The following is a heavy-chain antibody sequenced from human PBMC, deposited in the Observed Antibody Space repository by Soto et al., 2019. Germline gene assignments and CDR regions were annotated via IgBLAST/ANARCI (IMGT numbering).Heavy chain of an antibody. V-gene: IGHV1-69*08. CDR3: AGDPDSHYNDSHASSYP. J-gene: IGHJ5*02. Sequence: QVQLVQSGAEVKKPGSSVKVSCKASGGTFSTYTITWVRQAPGQGLEWMGRIIPIIGIINYAQKFQGRVTISADNVTGTAYMELTGLRSDDTAVYYCAGDPDSHYNDSHASSYPWGQGTLVTVSS. CDR1: GGTFSTYT. D-gene: IGHD4-4*01. CDR2: IIPIIGII.